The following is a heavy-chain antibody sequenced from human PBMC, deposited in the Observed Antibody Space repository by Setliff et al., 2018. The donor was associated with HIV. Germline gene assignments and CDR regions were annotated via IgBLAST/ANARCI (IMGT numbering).Heavy chain of an antibody. CDR1: GASVSNYY. CDR2: ITDSGNT. J-gene: IGHJ6*02. CDR3: ARETQQSYNIVTGYNYYYGIDV. V-gene: IGHV4-59*02. Sequence: SETLSLTCNVSGASVSNYYWTWTRQSPGKRLEWLGYITDSGNTNYNPSLRRRVTISADTSKNQVSLRLRSVTAADTAVYYCARETQQSYNIVTGYNYYYGIDVWGQGTTVTVSS. D-gene: IGHD3-9*01.